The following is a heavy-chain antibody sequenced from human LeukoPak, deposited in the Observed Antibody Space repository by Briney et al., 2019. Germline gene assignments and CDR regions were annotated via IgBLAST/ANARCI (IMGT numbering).Heavy chain of an antibody. CDR2: INPNTGNP. CDR3: ARAAHYDFWTDYYYYYMDV. J-gene: IGHJ6*03. D-gene: IGHD3-3*01. CDR1: GYSFTTYA. V-gene: IGHV7-4-1*02. Sequence: ASVKVSCKASGYSFTTYAMNWLRQAPGQGLEWMGWINPNTGNPTYAPGFTGRFVFSLDTSVSTAYLQISGLKADDTAVYYCARAAHYDFWTDYYYYYMDVWGKGTTVTVSS.